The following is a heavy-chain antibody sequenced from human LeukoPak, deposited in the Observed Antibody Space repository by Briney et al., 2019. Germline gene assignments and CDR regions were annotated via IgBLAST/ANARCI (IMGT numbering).Heavy chain of an antibody. V-gene: IGHV1-69*05. CDR3: ARDAGIAVAVNYFDY. J-gene: IGHJ4*02. Sequence: GASVKVPCKASGYTFTSYGISWVRQAPGQGLEWMGGIIPIFGTANYAQKFQGRVTITTDESTSTAYMELSSLRSEDTAVYYCARDAGIAVAVNYFDYWGQGTLVTVSS. CDR2: IIPIFGTA. D-gene: IGHD6-19*01. CDR1: GYTFTSYG.